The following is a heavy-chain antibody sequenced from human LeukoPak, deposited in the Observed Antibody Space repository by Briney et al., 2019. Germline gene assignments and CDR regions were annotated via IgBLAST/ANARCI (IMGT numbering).Heavy chain of an antibody. CDR1: GGTFSIYA. Sequence: ASVKVSCKASGGTFSIYAISWVRQAPGQGLEWMGGIIPIFGTANYAQKFQGRVTITADESTSTAYMELSSLRSEDTAVYYCARRKAAADGNDAFDIWGQGTMVTVSS. CDR2: IIPIFGTA. CDR3: ARRKAAADGNDAFDI. V-gene: IGHV1-69*13. D-gene: IGHD6-13*01. J-gene: IGHJ3*02.